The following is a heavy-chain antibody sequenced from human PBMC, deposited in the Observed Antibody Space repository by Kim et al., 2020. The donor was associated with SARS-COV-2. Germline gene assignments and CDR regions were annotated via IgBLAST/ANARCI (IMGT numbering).Heavy chain of an antibody. D-gene: IGHD6-19*01. J-gene: IGHJ4*02. Sequence: SETLSLTCTVSGGSISSYTYYWGWIRQPPGKGLEWIGSIYYSGSTFYNPSLKSRVTISVDTSRNQFSLRLSSVTAADTAVYYCARDGRHSSFDYWGQGTL. CDR2: IYYSGST. CDR1: GGSISSYTYY. CDR3: ARDGRHSSFDY. V-gene: IGHV4-39*07.